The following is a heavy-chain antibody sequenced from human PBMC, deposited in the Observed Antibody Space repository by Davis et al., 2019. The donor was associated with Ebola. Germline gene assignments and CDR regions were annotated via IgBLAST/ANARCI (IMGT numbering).Heavy chain of an antibody. V-gene: IGHV1-18*01. D-gene: IGHD3-3*01. Sequence: AASVKVSCKASGYTFTSHGISWVRQAPGQGLEWMGWISAYNGNTNYAQKLQGRVTMTTDTSTSTAYMELRSLRSDDTAVYYCARGLGYDFWSGYHYGMDVWGQGTTVTVSS. CDR1: GYTFTSHG. J-gene: IGHJ6*02. CDR3: ARGLGYDFWSGYHYGMDV. CDR2: ISAYNGNT.